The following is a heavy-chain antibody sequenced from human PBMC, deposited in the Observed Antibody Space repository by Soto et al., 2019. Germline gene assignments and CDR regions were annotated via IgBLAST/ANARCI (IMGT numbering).Heavy chain of an antibody. V-gene: IGHV1-2*04. CDR2: INPNSGGT. D-gene: IGHD3-22*01. CDR1: GFTLTGYY. CDR3: ARGRRDISGYYGYYFDY. Sequence: ASVKVSCKASGFTLTGYYMHWVRQAPGQGLEWMGWINPNSGGTNYAQKFQGWVTMTRDTSISTAYMELSRLRSDDTAVYYCARGRRDISGYYGYYFDYWGQGTLVTVSS. J-gene: IGHJ4*02.